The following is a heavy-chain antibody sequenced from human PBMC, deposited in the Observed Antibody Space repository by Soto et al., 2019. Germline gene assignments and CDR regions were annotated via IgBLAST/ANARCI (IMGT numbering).Heavy chain of an antibody. D-gene: IGHD6-19*01. J-gene: IGHJ4*02. CDR3: ARVKAVAGTPDY. V-gene: IGHV3-30-3*01. CDR2: ISYDGSNK. Sequence: QVQLVESGGGVVQPGRSLRLSCAASGFTFSSYAMHWVRQAPGKGLEWVAVISYDGSNKYYADSVKGRFTISRDNSKNTLYLQMNSLRAEDTAVYYCARVKAVAGTPDYWGRGTLVSVSS. CDR1: GFTFSSYA.